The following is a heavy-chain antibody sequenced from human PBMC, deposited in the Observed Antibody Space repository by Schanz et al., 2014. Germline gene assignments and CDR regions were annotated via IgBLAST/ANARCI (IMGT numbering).Heavy chain of an antibody. J-gene: IGHJ6*02. CDR2: IYYSGST. V-gene: IGHV4-59*01. CDR1: GGSISNYY. CDR3: ARDVGHYGMDV. Sequence: QVQLQESGPGLVKPSETLSLTCTVSGGSISNYYWSWIRQPPGKGLEWIGYIYYSGSTNYNPSLKSRVTISVDTSKNQFSLKLSSVTAADTAVYCARDVGHYGMDVWGQGTTVTVSS.